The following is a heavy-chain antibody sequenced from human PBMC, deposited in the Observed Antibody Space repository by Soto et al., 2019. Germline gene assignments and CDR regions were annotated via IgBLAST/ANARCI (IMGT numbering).Heavy chain of an antibody. D-gene: IGHD5-12*01. J-gene: IGHJ6*02. CDR3: VRDMVATMDDYHYYDVDV. Sequence: ASVKVSCKPSGYSFAGYRLHWVRQAPGQGLEWMGWLNPQNGDTSYAQKFRDRVTMTSDTSITTAYMDLSRLTSDDTATYYCVRDMVATMDDYHYYDVDVWGQGTMVTVFS. V-gene: IGHV1-2*02. CDR1: GYSFAGYR. CDR2: LNPQNGDT.